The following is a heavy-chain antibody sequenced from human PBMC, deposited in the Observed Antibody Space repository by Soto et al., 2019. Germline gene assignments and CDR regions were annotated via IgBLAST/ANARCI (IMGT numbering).Heavy chain of an antibody. CDR2: LYSGGNT. Sequence: GGSLRLSCAVSGFTVSRNYMNWVRQAPGKGLEWVGVLYSGGNTYYADSVKGRFTISSDNSRNTLYLQMNSLRADDTAVYYCARIEVSYTRGHPFDSWGQGTLVTVSS. J-gene: IGHJ4*02. V-gene: IGHV3-53*01. CDR1: GFTVSRNY. D-gene: IGHD3-16*01. CDR3: ARIEVSYTRGHPFDS.